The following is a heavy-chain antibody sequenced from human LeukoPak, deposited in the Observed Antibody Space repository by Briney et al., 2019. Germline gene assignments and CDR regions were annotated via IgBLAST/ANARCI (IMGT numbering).Heavy chain of an antibody. D-gene: IGHD3-10*01. J-gene: IGHJ6*03. Sequence: GGSLRLSCAASGFTFSSYGMHWVRQAPGKGLEWVAFIRYDGSNKYYADSVKGRFTISRDNSKNTLYLQMNNLRAEDTAVYYCAKVRGVRGVIDYYYYYYMDVWGKGTTVTISS. CDR3: AKVRGVRGVIDYYYYYYMDV. CDR2: IRYDGSNK. CDR1: GFTFSSYG. V-gene: IGHV3-30*02.